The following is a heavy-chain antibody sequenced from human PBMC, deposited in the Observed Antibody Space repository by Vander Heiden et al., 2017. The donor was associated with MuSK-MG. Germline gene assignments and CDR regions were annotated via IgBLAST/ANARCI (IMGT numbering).Heavy chain of an antibody. Sequence: EVQLVQSGAEVKKPGESLRLPCKGSGYSFTSYWMSWVRQMPGKGLEWMGRIEPSDSYTNYSPSFQGHVTISADKSISTAYLQWSSLKASDTAMYYCARQEPVAGQDYAEYFQHWGQGTLVTVSS. CDR3: ARQEPVAGQDYAEYFQH. CDR2: IEPSDSYT. CDR1: GYSFTSYW. V-gene: IGHV5-10-1*03. D-gene: IGHD6-19*01. J-gene: IGHJ1*01.